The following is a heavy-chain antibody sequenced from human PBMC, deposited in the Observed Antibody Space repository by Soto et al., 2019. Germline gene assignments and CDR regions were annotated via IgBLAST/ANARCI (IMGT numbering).Heavy chain of an antibody. D-gene: IGHD3-3*01. CDR1: GFSLSNARMG. CDR2: IFSNDEK. CDR3: ARILSLGDYDFWSGYYLDY. J-gene: IGHJ4*02. V-gene: IGHV2-26*01. Sequence: SGPTLVNPTETLTLTCTVSGFSLSNARMGVSWIRQPPGKALEWLAHIFSNDEKSYSTSLKSRLTISKDTSKSQVVLTMTNMDPVDTATYYCARILSLGDYDFWSGYYLDYWGQGTLVTVS.